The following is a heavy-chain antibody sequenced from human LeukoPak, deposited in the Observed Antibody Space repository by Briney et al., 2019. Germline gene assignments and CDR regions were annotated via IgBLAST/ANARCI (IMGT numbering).Heavy chain of an antibody. Sequence: GGSLRLSCVGSGFTFTSYAIHWVRQAPGKGLEWVAVISYDGGNKFYADSVKGRFTMSRDNSQNTVYLQMNSLRAEDTAVYFCSRDEGYCSGSHCYSVRSFDVWGQGTMVTVSS. CDR2: ISYDGGNK. CDR1: GFTFTSYA. V-gene: IGHV3-30-3*01. J-gene: IGHJ3*01. D-gene: IGHD2-15*01. CDR3: SRDEGYCSGSHCYSVRSFDV.